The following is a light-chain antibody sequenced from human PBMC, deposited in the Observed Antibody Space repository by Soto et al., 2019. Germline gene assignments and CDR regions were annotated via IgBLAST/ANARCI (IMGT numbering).Light chain of an antibody. CDR2: LAS. CDR3: LQDSNYPLT. V-gene: IGKV1-6*02. J-gene: IGKJ3*01. Sequence: ATQLTQSPSSLSASVGDMVNISCRASQDIRNATGWYQQKPGRAPSLLIYLASYLQTGVPRRFRGSGSGTDFTLTISSLQPEDFCTYYCLQDSNYPLTFGAGTKVDIK. CDR1: QDIRNA.